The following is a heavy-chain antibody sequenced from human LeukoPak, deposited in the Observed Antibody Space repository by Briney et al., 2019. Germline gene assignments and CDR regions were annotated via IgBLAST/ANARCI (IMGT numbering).Heavy chain of an antibody. CDR3: ARGPIAAAGDY. Sequence: ASVKVSCKASGYTFTNYGITWVRQAPGPGLEWMGWINANNGDTKYAQNLQGRVTMTRDTSTSTAYMELRSLRSDDTAVYYCARGPIAAAGDYWGQGTLVTVSS. CDR1: GYTFTNYG. J-gene: IGHJ4*02. V-gene: IGHV1-18*01. D-gene: IGHD6-13*01. CDR2: INANNGDT.